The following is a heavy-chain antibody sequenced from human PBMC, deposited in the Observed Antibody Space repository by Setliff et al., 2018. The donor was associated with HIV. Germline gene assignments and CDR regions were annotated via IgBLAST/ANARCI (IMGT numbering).Heavy chain of an antibody. J-gene: IGHJ4*01. CDR3: AMAVADRGVYYLDY. CDR2: IYYSGSA. V-gene: IGHV4-31*03. Sequence: SETLSLTCIVSGVSIRSGGHYWSWVRQHPGKGLEWIGYIYYSGSAYYNPSLQNRIDISVDASTNQFSLKLTSVTAADTAVYYCAMAVADRGVYYLDYWGQGTLVTVSS. D-gene: IGHD6-19*01. CDR1: GVSIRSGGHY.